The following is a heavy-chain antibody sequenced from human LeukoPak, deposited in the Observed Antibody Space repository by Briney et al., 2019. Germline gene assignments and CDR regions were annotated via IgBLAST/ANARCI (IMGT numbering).Heavy chain of an antibody. J-gene: IGHJ4*02. CDR1: GGSISSGGYS. V-gene: IGHV4-30-2*01. D-gene: IGHD1/OR15-1a*01. CDR3: ARGTGTYFDY. CDR2: INHSGST. Sequence: SETLSLTCAVSGGSISSGGYSWNWIRQPPGKGLEWIGEINHSGSTNYNPSLKSRVTISVDTSKNQFSLKLSSVTAADTAVYYCARGTGTYFDYWGQGTLVTVSS.